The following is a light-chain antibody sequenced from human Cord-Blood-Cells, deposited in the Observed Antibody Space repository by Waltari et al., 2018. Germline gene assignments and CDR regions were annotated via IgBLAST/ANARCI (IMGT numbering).Light chain of an antibody. V-gene: IGLV2-14*01. CDR3: SSYTSSSTWV. Sequence: QSALTQTASVSGSPGQSITLPCTGTTSDDGCYNDVSWYQQHPGNAPKLKIYEVSNRPSGVSNRFSGSKSGNTASLTISGLQAEDEADYYCSSYTSSSTWVFGGGTKLTVL. CDR1: TSDDGCYND. CDR2: EVS. J-gene: IGLJ3*02.